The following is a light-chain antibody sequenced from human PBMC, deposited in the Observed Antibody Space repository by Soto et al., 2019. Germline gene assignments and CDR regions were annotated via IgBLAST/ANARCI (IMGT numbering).Light chain of an antibody. CDR2: AAS. V-gene: IGKV3-20*01. J-gene: IGKJ1*01. CDR3: QQYGSSPVT. Sequence: IVLTQSPGTLSLSPGERATLSCRASQSVTSSYLAWYQQKPGQAPRLLIYAASSRATGIPDRFSGSGSGTDFTLTISRLEPEDFAVYYCQQYGSSPVTFGQGTKVEI. CDR1: QSVTSSY.